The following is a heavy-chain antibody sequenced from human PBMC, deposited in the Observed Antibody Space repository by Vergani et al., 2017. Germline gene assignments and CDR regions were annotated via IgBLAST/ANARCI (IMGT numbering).Heavy chain of an antibody. Sequence: QVQLQQWGAGLLKPSETLSLTCAVYGGSFSGYYWSWIRQPPGKGLEWIGEINHSGSTNYNQSLKSRVTISVDTYKNQFSLKLSSVTAADTAVYYCARDGPIPSYYYYGMDVWGQGTTVTVSS. J-gene: IGHJ6*02. CDR3: ARDGPIPSYYYYGMDV. CDR1: GGSFSGYY. V-gene: IGHV4-34*01. CDR2: INHSGST.